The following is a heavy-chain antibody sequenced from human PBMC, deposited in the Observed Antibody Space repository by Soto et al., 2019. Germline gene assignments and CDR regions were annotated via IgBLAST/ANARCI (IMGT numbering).Heavy chain of an antibody. CDR3: ARGPRAAARPLRFDP. D-gene: IGHD6-6*01. CDR2: INPNGGST. J-gene: IGHJ5*02. CDR1: GYIFINYY. Sequence: ASVKVSCKASGYIFINYYIHWVRQAPGQGLEWIGIINPNGGSTNYAQKFRGRVTMARDTSTSTVYMDLSSLRSDDTAVYYCARGPRAAARPLRFDPWGQGTLVTVSS. V-gene: IGHV1-46*01.